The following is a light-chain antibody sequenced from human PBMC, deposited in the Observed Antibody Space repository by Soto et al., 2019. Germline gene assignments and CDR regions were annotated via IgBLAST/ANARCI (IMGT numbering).Light chain of an antibody. Sequence: DIVLTQSPGTLSLSPGERATLSCRASQSVSSNYLAWYQQKPGQAPRLLIYGASSRATGIPDRFSGSGSGTDFTLTISRLEPEDFAVYYCQQYGSSPVTFGQGTKLEI. J-gene: IGKJ2*01. V-gene: IGKV3-20*01. CDR1: QSVSSNY. CDR3: QQYGSSPVT. CDR2: GAS.